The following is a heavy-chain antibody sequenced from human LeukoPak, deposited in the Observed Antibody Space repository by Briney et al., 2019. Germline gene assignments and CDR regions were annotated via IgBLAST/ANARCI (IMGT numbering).Heavy chain of an antibody. D-gene: IGHD5-24*01. J-gene: IGHJ6*03. CDR2: IHSTGGT. CDR1: GGSIRGDF. V-gene: IGHV4-59*08. Sequence: SETLSLTCTVSGGSIRGDFWSWIRQPPGKGLEWVAYIHSTGGTKYNPSLQSRVTVSVDTRKNQVSLRLSSVTAADTAVYYCATLTITNYYFMDVWGKGTTVTVSS. CDR3: ATLTITNYYFMDV.